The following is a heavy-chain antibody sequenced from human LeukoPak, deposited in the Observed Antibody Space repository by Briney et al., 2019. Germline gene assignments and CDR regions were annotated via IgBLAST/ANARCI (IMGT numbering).Heavy chain of an antibody. J-gene: IGHJ3*02. CDR2: IYSGGST. Sequence: GGSLRLSCAASGFTVSSNYMSWVRQAPGKGLEWVSVIYSGGSTYYADSVKGRFTISRDNSKNTLYLQMNSLRAEDTAVYYCARDGGPITGDAFDIWGQGTMVTVSS. CDR3: ARDGGPITGDAFDI. CDR1: GFTVSSNY. D-gene: IGHD1-14*01. V-gene: IGHV3-66*01.